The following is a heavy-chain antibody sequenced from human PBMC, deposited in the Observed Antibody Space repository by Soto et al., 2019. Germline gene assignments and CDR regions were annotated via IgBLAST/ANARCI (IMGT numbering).Heavy chain of an antibody. CDR2: ISGSGGST. J-gene: IGHJ4*02. V-gene: IGHV3-23*01. D-gene: IGHD5-18*01. CDR3: AKDLFRGTAMALFDY. Sequence: GGSLRLSCAASGFTFSSYAMSWVRQAPGKGLEWVSAISGSGGSTYYADPVKGRFTISRDNSKNTLYLQMNSLRAEDTAVYYCAKDLFRGTAMALFDYWGQGTLVTVSS. CDR1: GFTFSSYA.